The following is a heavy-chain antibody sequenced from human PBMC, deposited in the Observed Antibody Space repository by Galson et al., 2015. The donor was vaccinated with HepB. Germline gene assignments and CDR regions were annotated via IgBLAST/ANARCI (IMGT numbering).Heavy chain of an antibody. Sequence: SLRLSCAASGFTFSDYYMSWIRQAPGKGLEWVSYISSSGSTIYYADSVKGRFTISRDNAKNSLYLQMNSLRAEDTAVYYCARDQYYGSGSEYAFDIWGQGTMVTVSS. CDR1: GFTFSDYY. CDR3: ARDQYYGSGSEYAFDI. CDR2: ISSSGSTI. J-gene: IGHJ3*02. V-gene: IGHV3-11*01. D-gene: IGHD3-10*01.